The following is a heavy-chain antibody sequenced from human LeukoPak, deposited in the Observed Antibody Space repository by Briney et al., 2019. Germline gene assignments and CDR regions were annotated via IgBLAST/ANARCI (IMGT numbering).Heavy chain of an antibody. V-gene: IGHV4-34*01. CDR1: GGSFSRYY. CDR3: ARGATISETGYFDF. D-gene: IGHD5-24*01. CDR2: IDHRGDT. J-gene: IGHJ4*03. Sequence: KPSETLSLTCAVYGGSFSRYYWSWIRQSPGKGLEWIAEIDHRGDTNYNPSVKSRVTISVDTSKNQFSLKMRSLSAADTAVYYCARGATISETGYFDFWGQGTLVTVSS.